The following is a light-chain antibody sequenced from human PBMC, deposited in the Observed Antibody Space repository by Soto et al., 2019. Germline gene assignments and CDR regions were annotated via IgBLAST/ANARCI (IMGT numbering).Light chain of an antibody. CDR2: DVS. CDR3: SAHGGTNPYV. Sequence: QSALTQPPSASGSPGQSVAISCTGTASDSGGYTFVSWYQQHPGKAPKLMIYDVSKRPSGVPDRFSGSKSGNTASLTVSGLQAEDEADYYCSAHGGTNPYVFGTGTKLTVL. V-gene: IGLV2-8*01. CDR1: ASDSGGYTF. J-gene: IGLJ1*01.